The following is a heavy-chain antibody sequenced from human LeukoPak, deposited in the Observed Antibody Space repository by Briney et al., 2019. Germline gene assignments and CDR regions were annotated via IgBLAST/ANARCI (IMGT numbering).Heavy chain of an antibody. CDR1: GGSIYSGSYY. V-gene: IGHV4-61*02. D-gene: IGHD5-24*01. Sequence: SETLSLTCTVSGGSIYSGSYYWSWIRQPGGKGLEWIGRIYTSGSTNYNRALKSRVTISVDTSKNQFSLKLSSVTAADTAVYYCARDRRDGYNLYYFDLWGQGTLVTVSS. CDR2: IYTSGST. J-gene: IGHJ4*02. CDR3: ARDRRDGYNLYYFDL.